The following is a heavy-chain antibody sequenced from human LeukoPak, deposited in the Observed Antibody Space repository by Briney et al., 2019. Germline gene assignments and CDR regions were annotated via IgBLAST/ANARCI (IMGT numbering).Heavy chain of an antibody. D-gene: IGHD1-26*01. Sequence: GGSLRLSCAASGFTFSSYEMNWVRQAPGKGLEWVSYISSSGSTIHYADSVKGRFTISRDNAKNSLYLQMNSLRAEDTAVYYCARKSYVIDSWGQGTLVTVSS. V-gene: IGHV3-48*03. J-gene: IGHJ4*02. CDR1: GFTFSSYE. CDR2: ISSSGSTI. CDR3: ARKSYVIDS.